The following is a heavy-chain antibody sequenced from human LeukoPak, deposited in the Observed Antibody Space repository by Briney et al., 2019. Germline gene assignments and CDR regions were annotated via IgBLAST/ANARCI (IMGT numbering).Heavy chain of an antibody. J-gene: IGHJ4*02. Sequence: GGSLRLSCAASGFTFSSYAMSWIRQAPGKGLEWVSAISGSGGSTYYADSVKGRFTISRDNSKNTLYLQMNSLRAEDTAVYYCAKRDAVQQLVLDYWGQGTLVTVSS. CDR1: GFTFSSYA. V-gene: IGHV3-23*01. D-gene: IGHD6-13*01. CDR2: ISGSGGST. CDR3: AKRDAVQQLVLDY.